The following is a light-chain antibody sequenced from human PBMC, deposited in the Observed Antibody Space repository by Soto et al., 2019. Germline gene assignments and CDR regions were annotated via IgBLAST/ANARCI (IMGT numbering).Light chain of an antibody. CDR1: QDITND. V-gene: IGKV1-33*01. CDR3: QQYDNVPFT. Sequence: DIQMTQSPSSLSASVGDRVTITCQASQDITNDLNWYQQKPGKAPKVLIYEASNLETGDPSRFSGSGSGKDFIFTIRALQPEVIEKYFGQQYDNVPFTFGGGPRWRSN. CDR2: EAS. J-gene: IGKJ4*01.